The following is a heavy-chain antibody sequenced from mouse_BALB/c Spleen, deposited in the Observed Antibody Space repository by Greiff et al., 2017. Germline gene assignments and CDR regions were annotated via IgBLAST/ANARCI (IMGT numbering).Heavy chain of an antibody. CDR3: ARGGLDAMDY. CDR1: GYTFTSYW. CDR2: IYPGDGDT. D-gene: IGHD2-2*01. Sequence: VQLMGSGAELARPGASVKLSCKASGYTFTSYWMQWVKQRPGQGLEWIGAIYPGDGDTRYTQKFKGKATLTADKSSSTAYMQLSSLASEDSAVYYCARGGLDAMDYWGQGTSVTVSS. V-gene: IGHV1-87*01. J-gene: IGHJ4*01.